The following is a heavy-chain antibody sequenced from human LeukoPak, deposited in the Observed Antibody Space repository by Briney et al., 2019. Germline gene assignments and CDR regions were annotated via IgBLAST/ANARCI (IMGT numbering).Heavy chain of an antibody. CDR2: INHSGST. V-gene: IGHV4-34*01. J-gene: IGHJ4*02. Sequence: SETLSLTCAVYGGSFSGYYWSWIRQPPGKGLEWIGEINHSGSTNYNPSLKSRVTISVDTSKNQFSLKLSSVTAADTAVYYCARARSGNFDYWGQGTLVTVSS. CDR1: GGSFSGYY. CDR3: ARARSGNFDY. D-gene: IGHD6-13*01.